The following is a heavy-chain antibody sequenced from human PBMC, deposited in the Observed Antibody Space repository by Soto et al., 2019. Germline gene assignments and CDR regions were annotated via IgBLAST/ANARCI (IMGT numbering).Heavy chain of an antibody. Sequence: QVQLVESGGGVVQPGRSLRLSCAASGFTFSSYGMHWVRQAPGKGLEWVAVIWYDGSNKYYADSVKGRFIISRDNSKNTLYLQMNSLRAEDTAVYYCARATGTTADYYYYYGMDVWGQGTTVTVSS. V-gene: IGHV3-33*01. CDR2: IWYDGSNK. J-gene: IGHJ6*02. CDR1: GFTFSSYG. D-gene: IGHD1-1*01. CDR3: ARATGTTADYYYYYGMDV.